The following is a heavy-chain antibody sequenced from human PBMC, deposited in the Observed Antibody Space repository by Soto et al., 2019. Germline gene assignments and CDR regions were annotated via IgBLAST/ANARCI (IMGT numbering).Heavy chain of an antibody. Sequence: HPGGSLRLSCVASGFMFNSYSMNWVRQAPGKGLEWISYINSGSTSVFYADSVKGRFTISRDNAKNSVYLQMNSLRAEDTAVYYCARGSAAPDHWGQGILVTVSS. V-gene: IGHV3-48*04. CDR3: ARGSAAPDH. J-gene: IGHJ4*02. D-gene: IGHD2-15*01. CDR2: INSGSTSV. CDR1: GFMFNSYS.